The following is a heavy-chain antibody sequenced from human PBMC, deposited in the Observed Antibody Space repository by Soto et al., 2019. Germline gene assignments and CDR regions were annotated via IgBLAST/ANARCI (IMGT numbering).Heavy chain of an antibody. D-gene: IGHD1-26*01. V-gene: IGHV5-51*01. CDR1: GYSFTSYW. J-gene: IGHJ4*02. Sequence: GESLKISCKGSGYSFTSYWIGWVRQMPGKGLEWMGIIYPRDSDTRYSPSFQGQVTISADKSISTAYLQWSSLKASDTAMYYCARPGVYEVGATHSKYFDYWGQGTLVTVSS. CDR2: IYPRDSDT. CDR3: ARPGVYEVGATHSKYFDY.